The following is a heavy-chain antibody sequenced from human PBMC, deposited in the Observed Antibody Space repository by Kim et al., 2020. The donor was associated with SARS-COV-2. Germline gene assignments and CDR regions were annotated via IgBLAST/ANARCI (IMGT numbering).Heavy chain of an antibody. CDR1: GGSVSSGSSS. CDR2: HIYSSNT. J-gene: IGHJ4*03. Sequence: SETLSLTCTVSGGSVSSGSSSWIRHPQRQGMGWVWIGYHIYSSNTNSNPNIKSPITISVDTSKNPFSLTSSSVTAAAAAEYSCAGDLGDYDECCFDSWG. V-gene: IGHV4-61*03. D-gene: IGHD4-17*01. CDR3: AGDLGDYDECCFDS.